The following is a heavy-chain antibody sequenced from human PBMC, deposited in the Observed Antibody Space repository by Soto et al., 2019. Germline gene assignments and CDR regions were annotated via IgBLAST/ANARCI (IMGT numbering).Heavy chain of an antibody. CDR2: INWNSGSI. CDR3: AKGYNYDRSGNPDY. Sequence: PGGSLRLSCAASGFTFDGYAMHWVRQAPGKGLEWVSGINWNSGSIGYADSVKGRFTISRDNAKNSLYLQMNSLRTEDTALYYCAKGYNYDRSGNPDYWGQGTLVTVSS. CDR1: GFTFDGYA. J-gene: IGHJ4*02. V-gene: IGHV3-9*01. D-gene: IGHD3-22*01.